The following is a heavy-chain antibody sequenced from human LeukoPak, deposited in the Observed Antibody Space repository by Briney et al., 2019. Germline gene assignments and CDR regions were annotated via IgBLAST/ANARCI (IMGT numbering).Heavy chain of an antibody. CDR2: IWYDGSNK. CDR1: GFSFSSNG. Sequence: GGSLRLSCAASGFSFSSNGMHWVRQAPGKWLEWVAVIWYDGSNKYYADSVKGRFTISRDNSKNTLYLQMNSLRAEDTAVYYCARGFPGPDYWGQGTLVSVSS. J-gene: IGHJ4*02. CDR3: ARGFPGPDY. V-gene: IGHV3-33*01.